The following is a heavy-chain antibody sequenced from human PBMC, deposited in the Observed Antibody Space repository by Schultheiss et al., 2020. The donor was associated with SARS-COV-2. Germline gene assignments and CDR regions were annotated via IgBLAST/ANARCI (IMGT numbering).Heavy chain of an antibody. D-gene: IGHD4-17*01. V-gene: IGHV3-30*04. CDR3: ASWHGDDDFDY. CDR1: GFTFTSYA. CDR2: ISSHGTDK. Sequence: GGSLRLSCAASGFTFTSYALHWVRQAPGTGLEWVAVISSHGTDKYYADSVKGRFTISRDNSKNTVYLQMTSLGAEDTAVYYCASWHGDDDFDYWGQGTLVTVSS. J-gene: IGHJ4*02.